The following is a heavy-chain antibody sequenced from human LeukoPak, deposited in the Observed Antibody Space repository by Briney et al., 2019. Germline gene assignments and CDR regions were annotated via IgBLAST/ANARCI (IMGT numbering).Heavy chain of an antibody. CDR2: INPSAGNT. V-gene: IGHV1-46*03. CDR3: ARDTGWDFISSVDY. Sequence: ASVKVSCKTSGYTFPSYYIHWVRQAPGQGLEWMARINPSAGNTNYAPKFQGRVTLTRDTSTATVYMGLSSLNSKDTAVYYCARDTGWDFISSVDYWGQGTLVTVSS. D-gene: IGHD3-22*01. J-gene: IGHJ4*02. CDR1: GYTFPSYY.